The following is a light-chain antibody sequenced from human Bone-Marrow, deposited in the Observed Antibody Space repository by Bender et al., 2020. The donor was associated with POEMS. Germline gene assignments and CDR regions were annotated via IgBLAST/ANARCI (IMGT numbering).Light chain of an antibody. J-gene: IGLJ2*01. Sequence: QSALTQPASVSGSPGQSITISCTGTSSDIGGYNYVSWYQHHPGKAPKLMIFEVSKRPSGVPDRFSGSKSGTSASLAIGGLRSEDEADYFCASWDDSLIGVVFGGGTKVTVL. CDR2: EVS. CDR3: ASWDDSLIGVV. V-gene: IGLV2-14*01. CDR1: SSDIGGYNY.